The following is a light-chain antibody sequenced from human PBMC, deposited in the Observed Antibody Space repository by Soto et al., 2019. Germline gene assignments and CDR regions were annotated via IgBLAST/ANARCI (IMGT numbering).Light chain of an antibody. CDR2: WAS. J-gene: IGKJ1*01. Sequence: DIVMTQSPDSLAVSLGERATINCKSSQSVLYSSNNKNYLAWYQQKPGQPPKLLIYWASTRESGVPDRFSGSGSGTDFTLTISCLQAEDGAVYYCQQYYSTPRTFGQGTKVEIK. CDR1: QSVLYSSNNKNY. CDR3: QQYYSTPRT. V-gene: IGKV4-1*01.